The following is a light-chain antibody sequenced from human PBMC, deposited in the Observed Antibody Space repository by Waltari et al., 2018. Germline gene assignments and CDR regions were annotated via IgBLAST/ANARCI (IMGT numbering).Light chain of an antibody. CDR1: SSDVGSNNL. V-gene: IGLV2-23*01. J-gene: IGLJ1*01. CDR2: EGS. Sequence: QSALTQPAPVSGSPGPSITLSCPGTSSDVGSNNLVSWYQQHPGKAPKLMIYEGSKRPSGVSNRFSGSKSGNTASLTISGLQAEDEADYYCCSYAGSSTYVFGTGTKVTVL. CDR3: CSYAGSSTYV.